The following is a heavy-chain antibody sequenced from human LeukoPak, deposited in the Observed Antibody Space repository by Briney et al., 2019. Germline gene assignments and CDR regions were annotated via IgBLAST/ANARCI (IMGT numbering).Heavy chain of an antibody. CDR1: GDTFSSYV. V-gene: IGHV1-69*06. J-gene: IGHJ4*02. D-gene: IGHD2-15*01. Sequence: GASVKVSCKASGDTFSSYVINWVRQAPGQGLEWMGGIVPIFGAARYAQKFQGRVTITADKSTSTAYLDLSSLRSEDTAVYYCARQLNGLGYCSGGSCYSGIVYWGQGTLVTVSS. CDR2: IVPIFGAA. CDR3: ARQLNGLGYCSGGSCYSGIVY.